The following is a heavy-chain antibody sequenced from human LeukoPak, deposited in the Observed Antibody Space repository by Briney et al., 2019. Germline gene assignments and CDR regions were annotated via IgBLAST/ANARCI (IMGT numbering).Heavy chain of an antibody. V-gene: IGHV4-59*01. CDR1: GGSISSYY. Sequence: SETLSLTCTVSGGSISSYYWSWIRQPPGKGLEWIGSIYYSGSTNYNPSLKSRVTISVDTSKNQFSLKLSSVTAADTAVYYCAREVAAAGRVFDYWGQGTLVTVSS. CDR3: AREVAAAGRVFDY. CDR2: IYYSGST. D-gene: IGHD6-13*01. J-gene: IGHJ4*02.